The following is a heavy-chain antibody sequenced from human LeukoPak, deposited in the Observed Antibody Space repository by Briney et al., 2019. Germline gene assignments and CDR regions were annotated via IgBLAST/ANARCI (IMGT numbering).Heavy chain of an antibody. CDR3: AREIYSSGWYSYYYYGMDV. CDR2: MNPNSGNT. J-gene: IGHJ6*02. Sequence: ASVKVSCKASGYTFTSYDINWARQATGQGLEWMGWMNPNSGNTGYAQKFQGRVTMTRNTSISTAYMELSSLRSEDTAVYYCAREIYSSGWYSYYYYGMDVWGQGTTVTVSS. CDR1: GYTFTSYD. D-gene: IGHD6-19*01. V-gene: IGHV1-8*01.